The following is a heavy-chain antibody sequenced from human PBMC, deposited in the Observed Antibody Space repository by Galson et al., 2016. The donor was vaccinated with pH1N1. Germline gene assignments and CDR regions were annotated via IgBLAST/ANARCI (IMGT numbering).Heavy chain of an antibody. CDR3: AKVSFSGASDFYDH. Sequence: ETLSLTCDVSGFSISSGYYWGWIRQSPGKGLEWIGNIYHNNGPAYYDPSLRDRVTMSVDTSKNQFTLKLSSVTAADTAMYYCAKVSFSGASDFYDHWSRGILVIVSS. V-gene: IGHV4-38-2*01. D-gene: IGHD3-10*01. J-gene: IGHJ4*02. CDR1: GFSISSGYY. CDR2: IYHNNGPA.